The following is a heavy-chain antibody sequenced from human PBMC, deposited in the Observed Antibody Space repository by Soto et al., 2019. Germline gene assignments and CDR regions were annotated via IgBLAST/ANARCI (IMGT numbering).Heavy chain of an antibody. CDR2: ITWNGVAM. J-gene: IGHJ6*03. Sequence: EVQLVESGGNLVQPGRSLRLSCEASGFAFRDFAFHWVRQTPGKGMEWVSGITWNGVAMGYGDSVNGRFTMSRDEAKNSMYLQMNSLRPEDTALYYCAKCFVPTHHLYQYMDVWGKGTSVTVS. V-gene: IGHV3-9*01. CDR3: AKCFVPTHHLYQYMDV. CDR1: GFAFRDFA.